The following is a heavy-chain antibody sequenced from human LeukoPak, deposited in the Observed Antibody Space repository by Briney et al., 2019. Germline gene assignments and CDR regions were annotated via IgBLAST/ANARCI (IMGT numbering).Heavy chain of an antibody. V-gene: IGHV5-51*01. CDR1: GYSFTNYW. CDR3: ARRVENNRNTYFNL. Sequence: HGEPLKISCKRSGYSFTNYWIGWLRQMPGKGLEWMGIFYLGDSDTRYSPSFQGQATISATTSISTAYLQWRSLKASDTAIYYGARRVENNRNTYFNLWGRGTLVTVSS. D-gene: IGHD1/OR15-1a*01. J-gene: IGHJ2*01. CDR2: FYLGDSDT.